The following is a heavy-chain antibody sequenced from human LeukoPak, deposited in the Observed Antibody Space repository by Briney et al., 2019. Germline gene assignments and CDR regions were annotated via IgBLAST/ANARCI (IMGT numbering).Heavy chain of an antibody. CDR3: ARVTTIFLFGYYYYYMDV. V-gene: IGHV4-34*01. D-gene: IGHD3-9*01. CDR2: INHSGST. J-gene: IGHJ6*03. CDR1: GGSFSGYY. Sequence: SETLSLTCAVYGGSFSGYYWSWIRQPPGKGLEWIGEINHSGSTNYNPSLKSRVTISVDTSKNQFSLKLSSVTAADTAVYYCARVTTIFLFGYYYYYMDVWGKGTTVTISS.